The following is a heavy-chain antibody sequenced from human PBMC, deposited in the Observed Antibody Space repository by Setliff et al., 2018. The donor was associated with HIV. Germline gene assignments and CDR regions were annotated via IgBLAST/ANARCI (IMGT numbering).Heavy chain of an antibody. CDR1: GFSLSTYS. CDR3: VRDLVYYYDNSGSFYVAEYFQH. V-gene: IGHV3-48*01. D-gene: IGHD3-22*01. CDR2: ISSDSRTT. J-gene: IGHJ1*01. Sequence: GGSLRLSCIASGFSLSTYSMKWVRQAPGKGLEWISYISSDSRTTYYADSVKGRFTISRDDAKTSLYLQMNSLRAEDTAVYYCVRDLVYYYDNSGSFYVAEYFQHWGQGTLVTVSS.